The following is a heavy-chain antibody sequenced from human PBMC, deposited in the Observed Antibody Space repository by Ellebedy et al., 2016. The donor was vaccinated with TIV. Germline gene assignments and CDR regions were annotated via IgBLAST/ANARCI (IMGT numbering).Heavy chain of an antibody. CDR3: VKGAYPVPTVMAV. D-gene: IGHD3-16*01. CDR2: IRSDGSTK. V-gene: IGHV3-30*02. Sequence: PGGSLRLSCAASGFSTSGMHWVRQAPGKGLEWVAFIRSDGSTKYYADSVKGRFTISRDTSKNTLDLQMTHLRAEDTALYYCVKGAYPVPTVMAVWGQGTMVIVSS. CDR1: GFSTSG. J-gene: IGHJ6*02.